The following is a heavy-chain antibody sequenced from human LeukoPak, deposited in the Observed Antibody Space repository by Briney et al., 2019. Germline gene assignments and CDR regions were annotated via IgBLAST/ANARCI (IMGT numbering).Heavy chain of an antibody. CDR1: GFTFSSYS. J-gene: IGHJ3*02. V-gene: IGHV3-21*01. D-gene: IGHD4-17*01. CDR3: ARPTIDYGDYAGPGAFDI. CDR2: ISSSSSYI. Sequence: GGSLRLSCAASGFTFSSYSMNWVRQAPGKGLEWVSSISSSSSYIYYADSVKGRFTISRDNVDNVVYLEMNSLGAEDTATYYCARPTIDYGDYAGPGAFDIWGQGTMVTVSS.